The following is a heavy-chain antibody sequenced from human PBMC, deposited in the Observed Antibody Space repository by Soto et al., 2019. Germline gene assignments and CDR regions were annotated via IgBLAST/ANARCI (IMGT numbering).Heavy chain of an antibody. CDR2: ISSSSRYI. D-gene: IGHD3-10*01. CDR3: ARNRYYYGRGGVPDI. J-gene: IGHJ3*02. CDR1: GFTFSSYS. Sequence: EVQLVESGGGLVKPGGSLRLSCAASGFTFSSYSMNWVRQAPGKGLEWVSSISSSSRYIYYADSVKGRFTISRDNAKNSLYLHMNSRRGEDPAVYYCARNRYYYGRGGVPDIGGQGTMVTVCS. V-gene: IGHV3-21*01.